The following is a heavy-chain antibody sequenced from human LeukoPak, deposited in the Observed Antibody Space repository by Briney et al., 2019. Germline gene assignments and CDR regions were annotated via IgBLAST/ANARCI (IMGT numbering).Heavy chain of an antibody. J-gene: IGHJ5*02. CDR2: ITASGTAM. CDR3: ARTAVAGLECWFDP. V-gene: IGHV3-48*02. Sequence: GGSLRLSCAASGFTFSSYSMNWVRQAPGKGLEWVSHITASGTAMFYADSVKGRFTISRDNAKNSLYLQMNSLRDEDTAVYYCARTAVAGLECWFDPWGQGTLVTVSS. CDR1: GFTFSSYS. D-gene: IGHD6-19*01.